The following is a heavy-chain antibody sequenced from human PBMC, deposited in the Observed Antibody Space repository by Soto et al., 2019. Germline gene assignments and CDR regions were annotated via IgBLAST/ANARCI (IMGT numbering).Heavy chain of an antibody. CDR3: ARAELKDAFDI. V-gene: IGHV4-39*07. D-gene: IGHD1-7*01. CDR2: IYYSGST. CDR1: GGSISSSSYY. Sequence: SETLSLTCTVSGGSISSSSYYWGWIRQPPGKWLEWIGSIYYSGSTYYNPSLKSRVTISVDTSKNQFSLKLSSVTAADTAVYYCARAELKDAFDIWGQGTMVTVSS. J-gene: IGHJ3*02.